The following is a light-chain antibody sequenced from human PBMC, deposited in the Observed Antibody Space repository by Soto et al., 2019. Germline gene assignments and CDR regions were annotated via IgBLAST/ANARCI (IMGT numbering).Light chain of an antibody. Sequence: DIQMTQSPSTLSASVGDRVTITCRASQSIRSWLAWYQQKPGKAPELLIQKASSLQSGDPPRFSGSGSGTGFILTISSLQPDDVASYHCQQYEAYPLTFRGETKLEIK. CDR2: KAS. J-gene: IGKJ4*01. CDR1: QSIRSW. V-gene: IGKV1-5*03. CDR3: QQYEAYPLT.